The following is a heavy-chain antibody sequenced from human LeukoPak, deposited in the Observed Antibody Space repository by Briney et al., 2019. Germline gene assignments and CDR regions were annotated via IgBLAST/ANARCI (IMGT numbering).Heavy chain of an antibody. V-gene: IGHV3-23*01. CDR3: AKDRAALPVTAYNFDF. CDR2: ISGSGTGT. D-gene: IGHD2-2*01. CDR1: GITFINYA. J-gene: IGHJ4*02. Sequence: GGSLRLSCAASGITFINYAMNWVRQAPGKGLEWVSVISGSGTGTNYADSVRGRFTISRDNSKNTLYLQMNNLRAEDTAVYYCAKDRAALPVTAYNFDFWGQGTLVTVSS.